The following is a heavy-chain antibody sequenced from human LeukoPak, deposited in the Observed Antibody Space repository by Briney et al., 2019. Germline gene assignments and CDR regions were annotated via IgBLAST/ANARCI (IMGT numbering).Heavy chain of an antibody. V-gene: IGHV4-34*01. Sequence: PSETLSLTCAVYGGSFSGYFRSWLRQPPGKGLEWIGEIDHSGSTNYNPSLKSRVTISVDTSKNQFSLKLSSVTAADTGVYYCARRQPVLAAGTDYWSQGTLVTVSS. D-gene: IGHD6-13*01. CDR2: IDHSGST. J-gene: IGHJ4*02. CDR1: GGSFSGYF. CDR3: ARRQPVLAAGTDY.